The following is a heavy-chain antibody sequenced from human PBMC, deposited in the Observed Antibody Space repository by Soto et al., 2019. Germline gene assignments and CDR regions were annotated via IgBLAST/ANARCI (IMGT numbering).Heavy chain of an antibody. V-gene: IGHV4-31*03. D-gene: IGHD2-2*01. CDR1: GGSISSGGYY. J-gene: IGHJ6*02. CDR2: IYYSGST. Sequence: SETLSLTCTVSGGSISSGGYYWIWIRQHPGKGLEWIGYIYYSGSTYYNPSLKSRVTISVDTSKNQFSLKLSSVTAADTAVYYCARESRGYCSSTSCYGNYYYYYGMDVWGQGTTVTVS. CDR3: ARESRGYCSSTSCYGNYYYYYGMDV.